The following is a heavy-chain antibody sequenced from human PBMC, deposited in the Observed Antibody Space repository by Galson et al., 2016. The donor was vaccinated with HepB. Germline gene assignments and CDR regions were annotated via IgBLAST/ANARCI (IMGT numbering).Heavy chain of an antibody. J-gene: IGHJ5*02. V-gene: IGHV3-23*01. Sequence: SLRLSCAASGFTFSSYAMSWVRQAPGKGLEWVSALSGVGGSAYYADSVKGRFTISRDNSNNTLYLQMNSLRAEDTAVYYCAKSLRYRDWKDWFDPLGPGNPGHRLL. CDR1: GFTFSSYA. D-gene: IGHD1-1*01. CDR2: LSGVGGSA. CDR3: AKSLRYRDWKDWFDP.